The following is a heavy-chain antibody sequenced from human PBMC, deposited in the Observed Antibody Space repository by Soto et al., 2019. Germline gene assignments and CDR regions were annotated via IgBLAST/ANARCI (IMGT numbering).Heavy chain of an antibody. CDR3: ASTNGPYYFDY. Sequence: QVQLVQSGAEVKKPGSSVKVSCKASGGTFSSYTISWVRQAPGQGLEWMGRIIPILGIANYAQKFQGRVTITADKSTSTAYMELSSLISEDTAVYYCASTNGPYYFDYWGQGTLVTVSS. V-gene: IGHV1-69*02. J-gene: IGHJ4*02. CDR2: IIPILGIA. D-gene: IGHD2-8*01. CDR1: GGTFSSYT.